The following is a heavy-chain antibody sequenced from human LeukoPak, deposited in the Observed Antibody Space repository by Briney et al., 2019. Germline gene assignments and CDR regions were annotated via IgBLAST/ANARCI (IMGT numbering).Heavy chain of an antibody. CDR1: GFTVSSNY. CDR3: ARGASGTYYFGY. D-gene: IGHD1-26*01. V-gene: IGHV3-66*02. J-gene: IGHJ4*02. CDR2: IYSGGST. Sequence: HPGGSLRLSCAASGFTVSSNYMTWVRQAPGKGLDWVSVIYSGGSTYYADSVKGRFTISRDNSKNTLFLQMNSLRPEDTAVYYCARGASGTYYFGYWGRGTLVTVCS.